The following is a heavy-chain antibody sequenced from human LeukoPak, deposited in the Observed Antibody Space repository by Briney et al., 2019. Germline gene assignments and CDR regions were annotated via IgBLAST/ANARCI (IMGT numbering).Heavy chain of an antibody. V-gene: IGHV4-34*01. CDR2: INHSGST. J-gene: IGHJ4*02. CDR1: GGSFSGYY. Sequence: SETLSLTCAVYGGSFSGYYWSWIRQPPGKGLEWIGEINHSGSTYYNPSLKSRVTISVDRSKNQFSLKLSSVTAADTAVYYCAVGVGRDYFDYWGQGTLVTVSS. CDR3: AVGVGRDYFDY. D-gene: IGHD1-26*01.